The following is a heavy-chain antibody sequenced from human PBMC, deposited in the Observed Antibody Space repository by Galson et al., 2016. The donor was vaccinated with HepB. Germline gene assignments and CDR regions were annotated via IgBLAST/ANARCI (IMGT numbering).Heavy chain of an antibody. D-gene: IGHD7-27*01. Sequence: SLRLSCAASGFNFNSHSMDWVRQAPGQGLEWISYISSSRSTIYYADSVKGRFTISRDNAKNSLYLQMNSLRDEDTAVYFCARGPPGDNYFYYGVDVWGQGTTVTVSS. V-gene: IGHV3-48*02. CDR2: ISSSRSTI. CDR1: GFNFNSHS. J-gene: IGHJ6*02. CDR3: ARGPPGDNYFYYGVDV.